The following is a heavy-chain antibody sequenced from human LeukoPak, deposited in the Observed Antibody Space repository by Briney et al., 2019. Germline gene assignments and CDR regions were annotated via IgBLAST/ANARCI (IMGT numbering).Heavy chain of an antibody. D-gene: IGHD1-14*01. CDR1: GFTFSSYW. CDR3: ARAPNQCEQPWYFQH. CDR2: ITSAGRST. Sequence: GGSMRLSCAASGFTFSSYWMHWVRQAPGKGLVWVSGITSAGRSTSYADSVKGRFTISTDNAKNTLYLEMNSLRAEDTAVYYCARAPNQCEQPWYFQHWGQGTLVTVSS. V-gene: IGHV3-74*01. J-gene: IGHJ1*01.